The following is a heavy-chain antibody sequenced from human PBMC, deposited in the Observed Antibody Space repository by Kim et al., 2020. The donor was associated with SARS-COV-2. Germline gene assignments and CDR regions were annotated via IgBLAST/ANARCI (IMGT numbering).Heavy chain of an antibody. CDR3: ARPCDSSGYYDYYFDY. CDR2: IYPGDSDT. J-gene: IGHJ4*02. V-gene: IGHV5-51*01. CDR1: GYSFTSYW. Sequence: GESLKISCKGSGYSFTSYWIGWVRQMPGKGLEWMGIIYPGDSDTRYSPSFQGQVTISADKSISTAYLQWSSLKASDTAMYYCARPCDSSGYYDYYFDYWGQGTLVTVSS. D-gene: IGHD3-22*01.